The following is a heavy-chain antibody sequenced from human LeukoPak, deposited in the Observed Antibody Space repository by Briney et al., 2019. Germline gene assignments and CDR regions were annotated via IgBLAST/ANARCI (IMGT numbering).Heavy chain of an antibody. Sequence: GGSLRLSCAASGFTFSSYSMNWVRQAPGKGLEWVSSISSSSSYIYYADSVKGRFTISRDNVKSSLYLQMNSLRAEDTAVYYCARETAYCGGDCYPNLNAFDIWGQGTMVTVSS. J-gene: IGHJ3*02. V-gene: IGHV3-21*01. CDR2: ISSSSSYI. CDR1: GFTFSSYS. D-gene: IGHD2-21*01. CDR3: ARETAYCGGDCYPNLNAFDI.